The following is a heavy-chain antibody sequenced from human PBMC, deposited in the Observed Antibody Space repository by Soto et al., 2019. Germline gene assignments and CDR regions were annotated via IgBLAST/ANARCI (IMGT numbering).Heavy chain of an antibody. CDR2: TTASNTHT. V-gene: IGHV1-18*04. J-gene: IGHJ4*02. CDR1: GYTFTSFD. Sequence: QVQLLQSGTEVKEPGASVKVSCKASGYTFTSFDISWVRQAPGQGLEWVGWTTASNTHTNYAQKLQGRVTMTTDTSTPSAYMELRSLRSDDTAIYCIARGGYSSGYHYWGQGTLVTVSS. CDR3: ARGGYSSGYHY. D-gene: IGHD3-22*01.